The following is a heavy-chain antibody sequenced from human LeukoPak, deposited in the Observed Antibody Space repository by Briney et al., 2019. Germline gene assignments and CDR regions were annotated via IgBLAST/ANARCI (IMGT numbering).Heavy chain of an antibody. J-gene: IGHJ4*02. CDR2: MNPNSGGT. CDR1: GYTFTSYD. CDR3: ARVGASDY. Sequence: GASVKVSCKASGYTFTSYDINWVRQATGQGLEWMGWMNPNSGGTNYAQKFQGRVTMTRDTSISTAYMELSRLRSDDTAVYYCARVGASDYWGQGTLVTVSS. V-gene: IGHV1-2*02.